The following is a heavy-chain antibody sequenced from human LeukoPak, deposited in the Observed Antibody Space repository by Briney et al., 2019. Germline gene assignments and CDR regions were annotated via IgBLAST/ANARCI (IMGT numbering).Heavy chain of an antibody. CDR2: IYNGGST. J-gene: IGHJ4*02. CDR3: ARGTYGAIDY. Sequence: PGGSLRPSCAASGFTISNNYMTWVRQAPGQGLEWVSVIYNGGSTYYADSVKGRFTISRDNSQNTLCLQINSLRAEDTAVYYCARGTYGAIDYWGQGTLVTVSS. CDR1: GFTISNNY. V-gene: IGHV3-66*02. D-gene: IGHD4-17*01.